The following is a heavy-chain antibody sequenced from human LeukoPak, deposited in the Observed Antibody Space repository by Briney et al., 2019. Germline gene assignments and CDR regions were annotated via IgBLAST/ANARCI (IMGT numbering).Heavy chain of an antibody. Sequence: GGSLRLSCVASGFTFSDYAMSWVRQAPGKGLEWVSVISASDTSTFYADSVKGRFTISRDNSKNTLYLQMNSLRAEDTAVYYCAKLRYFDSYNVILVAWGQGTLVTVSS. CDR3: AKLRYFDSYNVILVA. J-gene: IGHJ5*02. CDR1: GFTFSDYA. CDR2: ISASDTST. D-gene: IGHD3-9*01. V-gene: IGHV3-23*01.